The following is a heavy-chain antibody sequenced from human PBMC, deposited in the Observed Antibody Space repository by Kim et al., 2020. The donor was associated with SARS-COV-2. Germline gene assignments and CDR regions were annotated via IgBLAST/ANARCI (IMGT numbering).Heavy chain of an antibody. CDR3: ARDPREQWLVHSAPEPLRYYYYAMDV. CDR1: AYTFTDYY. Sequence: ASVKVSCKASAYTFTDYYMHWVRQAPGQGLEWMGWINPNSGGTNYAQKFQGRVTMTRDTSISTAYMELSRLRSDDTAVYYCARDPREQWLVHSAPEPLRYYYYAMDVWGQGTTVTVSS. J-gene: IGHJ6*02. V-gene: IGHV1-2*02. CDR2: INPNSGGT. D-gene: IGHD6-19*01.